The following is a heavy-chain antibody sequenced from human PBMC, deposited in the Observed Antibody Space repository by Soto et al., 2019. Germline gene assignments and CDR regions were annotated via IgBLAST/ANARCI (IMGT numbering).Heavy chain of an antibody. V-gene: IGHV3-33*01. CDR3: ARDGVLRFLEWSHSGAYYYYYMDV. CDR2: IWYDGSNK. CDR1: GFTFSSYG. J-gene: IGHJ6*03. D-gene: IGHD3-3*01. Sequence: QVQLVESGGGVVQPGGSLRLSCAASGFTFSSYGMHWVRQASGKGLEWVAAIWYDGSNKYYADSVTGRFTISRDQSKNTLSLQMNSLTAEDTSVYYCARDGVLRFLEWSHSGAYYYYYMDVWGKVTTVTVSS.